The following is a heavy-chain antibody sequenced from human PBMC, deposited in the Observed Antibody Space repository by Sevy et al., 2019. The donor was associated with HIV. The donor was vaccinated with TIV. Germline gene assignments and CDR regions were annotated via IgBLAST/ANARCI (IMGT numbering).Heavy chain of an antibody. CDR1: GFTFSSYA. CDR2: ISYDGSNK. CDR3: AVGRTNYYCTGGVCYGVYYYYGMDV. D-gene: IGHD2-8*02. V-gene: IGHV3-30*04. Sequence: GGSLRLSCAASGFTFSSYAMHWVRQAPGKGLEWVAVISYDGSNKYYADSVKGRFTISRDNSKNTLYLQMNSLRAEDTAVYYCAVGRTNYYCTGGVCYGVYYYYGMDVWGQGTTVTVSS. J-gene: IGHJ6*02.